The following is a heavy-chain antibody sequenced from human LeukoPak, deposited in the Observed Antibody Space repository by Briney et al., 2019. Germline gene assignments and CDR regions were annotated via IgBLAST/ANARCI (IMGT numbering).Heavy chain of an antibody. J-gene: IGHJ4*02. D-gene: IGHD6-19*01. CDR1: GGSISSSSYY. CDR2: IYYIGTT. Sequence: SETLSLTCTVSGGSISSSSYYWGWIRQPRGKGLEWIGSIYYIGTTYYNPSLKSRLTISVDTSKNQFSLKLSSVTAADTAVYYCARPWVSVAGTSHDDYWGQGTLVTVSS. V-gene: IGHV4-39*01. CDR3: ARPWVSVAGTSHDDY.